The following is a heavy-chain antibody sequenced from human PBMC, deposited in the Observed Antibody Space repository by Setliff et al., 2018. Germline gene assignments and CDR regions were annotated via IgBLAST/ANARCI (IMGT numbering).Heavy chain of an antibody. CDR3: AGSLGGFDC. Sequence: SETLSLTCAVYGGSFSGYYWSWIRQPPGKGLEWIGEINHSGSTNYNPSLKSRVTISVDTSKNQFSLKLSSVTAADTAVYYCAGSLGGFDCWGQGTLVTVSS. CDR1: GGSFSGYY. CDR2: INHSGST. J-gene: IGHJ4*02. D-gene: IGHD3-16*01. V-gene: IGHV4-34*01.